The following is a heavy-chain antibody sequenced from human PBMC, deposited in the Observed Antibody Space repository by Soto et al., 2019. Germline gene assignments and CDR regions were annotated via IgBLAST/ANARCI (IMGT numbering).Heavy chain of an antibody. CDR1: GYTFTSYA. D-gene: IGHD3-3*01. J-gene: IGHJ5*02. CDR2: INAGNGNT. CDR3: AREFFLADDFWRGYPTNWLDP. V-gene: IGHV1-3*01. Sequence: GASVKVSCKASGYTFTSYAMHWVRQAPGQRLEWMGWINAGNGNTKYSQKFQGRVTITRDTSASTAYMELSSLRSEDTAVYYCAREFFLADDFWRGYPTNWLDPWGQGPLVTVYS.